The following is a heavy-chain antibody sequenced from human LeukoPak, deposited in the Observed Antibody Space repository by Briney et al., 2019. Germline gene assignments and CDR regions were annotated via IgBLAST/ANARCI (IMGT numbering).Heavy chain of an antibody. J-gene: IGHJ4*02. Sequence: SVKVSCKASGGTFSNYAINWVRQAPGQGLEWMGGIIPIFDTINYAQKFQGRVTITADESTSTAYMELSSLRSEDTAVYYCARVYDGSYYFDYWGQGTLVTVSS. D-gene: IGHD1-26*01. CDR3: ARVYDGSYYFDY. CDR1: GGTFSNYA. CDR2: IIPIFDTI. V-gene: IGHV1-69*01.